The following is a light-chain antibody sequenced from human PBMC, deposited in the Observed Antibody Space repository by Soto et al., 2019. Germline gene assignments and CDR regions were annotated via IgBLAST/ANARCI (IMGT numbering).Light chain of an antibody. CDR2: KAS. V-gene: IGKV1-5*03. CDR1: QGISSY. Sequence: DIQMTQSPSSLSASVGDRVTITCRASQGISSYLAWYQQKPGKAPKLLIYKASSLESGVPSRFSGSGSGTEFTLTISSLQPDDFATYYCQQGWTFGQGTKVDIK. J-gene: IGKJ1*01. CDR3: QQGWT.